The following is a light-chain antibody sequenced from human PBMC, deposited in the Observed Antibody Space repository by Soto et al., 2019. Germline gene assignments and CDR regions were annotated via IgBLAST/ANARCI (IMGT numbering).Light chain of an antibody. V-gene: IGKV1-5*01. CDR1: QTISNW. J-gene: IGKJ1*01. CDR3: QQYNSYWRT. CDR2: DAS. Sequence: DIQMTQSPSTLSASVGDRVTITCRASQTISNWLAWYQQKPVKTPKLLIYDASSLESGVPSRFSGSGSGTEFTLTISSLPPADFATYYCQQYNSYWRTFGQGTKVEIK.